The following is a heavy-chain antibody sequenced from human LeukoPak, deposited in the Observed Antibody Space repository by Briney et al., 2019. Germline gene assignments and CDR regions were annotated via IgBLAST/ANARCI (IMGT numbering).Heavy chain of an antibody. J-gene: IGHJ4*02. CDR3: AREGISGSYYRGPFDY. Sequence: SETLSLTCAVYGGSFSGYYWRWIRQPPGKGLEWIGEINHSGSTNYNPSLKSRVTISVDTSKNQFSLKLSSVTAADTAVYYCAREGISGSYYRGPFDYWGQRTLVTVSS. V-gene: IGHV4-34*01. D-gene: IGHD3-10*01. CDR1: GGSFSGYY. CDR2: INHSGST.